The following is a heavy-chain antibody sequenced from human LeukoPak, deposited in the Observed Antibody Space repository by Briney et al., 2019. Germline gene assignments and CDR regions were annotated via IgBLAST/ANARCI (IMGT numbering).Heavy chain of an antibody. Sequence: GGSLRLSCAASGFTFSSYEMNWVRQAPGKGLEWVSYLSRSGINIYYADSVKGRFTISRDNAKNSLYLQMNSLRAEDTAVYYCARDQWELLGFDYWGQGTLVTVSS. CDR1: GFTFSSYE. D-gene: IGHD1-26*01. V-gene: IGHV3-48*03. CDR2: LSRSGINI. J-gene: IGHJ4*02. CDR3: ARDQWELLGFDY.